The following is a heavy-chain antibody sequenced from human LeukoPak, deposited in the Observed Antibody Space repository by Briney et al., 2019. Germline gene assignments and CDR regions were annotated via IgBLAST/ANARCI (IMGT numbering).Heavy chain of an antibody. D-gene: IGHD2-2*02. V-gene: IGHV1-18*01. CDR2: ISTYNGNT. CDR3: ASWAGYCSSANCYTTSLDY. J-gene: IGHJ4*02. Sequence: ASVKVSCKASGYTFTSYGITWVREAPGQGLEWMGWISTYNGNTNYAQKLQDRVTMTREKSTSTAYMELRSLRSDDTAVYYCASWAGYCSSANCYTTSLDYWGQGTLVSVSS. CDR1: GYTFTSYG.